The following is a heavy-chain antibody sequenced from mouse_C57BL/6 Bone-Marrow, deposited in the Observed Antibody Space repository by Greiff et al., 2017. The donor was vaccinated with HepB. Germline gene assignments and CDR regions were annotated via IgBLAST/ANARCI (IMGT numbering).Heavy chain of an antibody. Sequence: EVQLQQSGAELVRPGASVKLSCTASGFNIKDDYMHWVKQRPEQGLEWIGWIDPENGDTEYASKFQGKATITADTSSNTAYLQLSSLTSEDTAVYYCTTGGGTGYFDYWGQGTTLTVSS. V-gene: IGHV14-4*01. CDR3: TTGGGTGYFDY. D-gene: IGHD3-3*01. CDR2: IDPENGDT. J-gene: IGHJ2*01. CDR1: GFNIKDDY.